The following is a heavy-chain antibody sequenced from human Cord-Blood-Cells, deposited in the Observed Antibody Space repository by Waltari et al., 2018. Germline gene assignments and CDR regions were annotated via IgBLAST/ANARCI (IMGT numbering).Heavy chain of an antibody. J-gene: IGHJ3*02. CDR3: ARDTKLTGDAFDI. CDR2: IYYSGST. V-gene: IGHV4-59*11. CDR1: GGSISSHY. D-gene: IGHD7-27*01. Sequence: QVQLQESGPGLVKPSETLSLTCTVSGGSISSHYWSLIRQPPGKGLAWIGYIYYSGSTNYNPSLKSRVTISVDTSKNQFSLKLSSVTAADTAVYYCARDTKLTGDAFDIWGQGTMVTVSS.